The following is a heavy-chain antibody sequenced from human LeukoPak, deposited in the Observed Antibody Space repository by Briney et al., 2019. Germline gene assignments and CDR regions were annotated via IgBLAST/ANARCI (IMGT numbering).Heavy chain of an antibody. D-gene: IGHD3-10*01. CDR1: GYTFTSYD. CDR3: ARSLYYYGSGSYYTPLSWFDP. Sequence: ASVKVSCKPSGYTFTSYDINWVRQATGQGLEWMGWMNPNSGNTGYAQKFQGRVTMTRNTSISTAYMELSSLRSEDTAVYYCARSLYYYGSGSYYTPLSWFDPWGQGTLVTVSS. J-gene: IGHJ5*02. V-gene: IGHV1-8*01. CDR2: MNPNSGNT.